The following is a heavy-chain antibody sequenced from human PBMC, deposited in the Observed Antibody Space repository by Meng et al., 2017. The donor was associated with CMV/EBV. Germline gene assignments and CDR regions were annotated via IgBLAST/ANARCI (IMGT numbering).Heavy chain of an antibody. J-gene: IGHJ3*02. Sequence: GESLKISCAASGFTFSSYSMNWVRQAPGKGLEWVSSISSSSSYIYYADSVKGRFTISRDNAKNSLYLQMNSLRAEDTAVYYCASPGDSFDIWGQGTMVTVSS. CDR2: ISSSSSYI. V-gene: IGHV3-21*04. CDR1: GFTFSSYS. D-gene: IGHD1-1*01. CDR3: ASPGDSFDI.